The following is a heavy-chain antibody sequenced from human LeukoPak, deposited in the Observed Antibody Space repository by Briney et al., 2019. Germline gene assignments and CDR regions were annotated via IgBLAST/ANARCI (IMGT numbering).Heavy chain of an antibody. CDR2: INPSGGST. J-gene: IGHJ4*02. CDR3: ARSGGTTVTTSGEDY. CDR1: GYTFTSYY. Sequence: ASVKVSCKASGYTFTSYYMHWVRQAPGQGLEWMGIINPSGGSTSYAQKFQGRVTMTRDTSTSTVYMELSSLRSEDTAVYYCARSGGTTVTTSGEDYWGQGTLVTVSS. D-gene: IGHD4-17*01. V-gene: IGHV1-46*01.